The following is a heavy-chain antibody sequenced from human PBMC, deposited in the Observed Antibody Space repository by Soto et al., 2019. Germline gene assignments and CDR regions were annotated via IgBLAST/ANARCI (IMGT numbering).Heavy chain of an antibody. CDR3: AKVASVVGHE. CDR2: IKQDGSVN. Sequence: EVQLVESGGGLVQPGGSLRLSCAASGFTFSYYWMSWVRQAPGKGLEWVANIKQDGSVNFYVDSVKGRFTISRDNAKNSLYLQMNSLRAADTAVYYCAKVASVVGHEWGQGTVVTVS. J-gene: IGHJ4*02. CDR1: GFTFSYYW. V-gene: IGHV3-7*01. D-gene: IGHD3-22*01.